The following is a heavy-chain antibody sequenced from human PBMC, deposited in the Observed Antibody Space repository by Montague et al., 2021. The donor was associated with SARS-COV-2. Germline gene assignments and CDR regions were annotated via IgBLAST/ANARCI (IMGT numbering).Heavy chain of an antibody. CDR2: IDWDGDK. V-gene: IGHV2-70*11. D-gene: IGHD1-26*01. Sequence: PALVKPTQTLTLTCTFSGFSLSTSGMCMTWIRQPPGKALEWPARIDWDGDKYYNTSLKSRLTISKDTSKNLVVLTMTNMDPVDTATYYCARGPSDTYYYNGMDPWGQGALVTVSS. CDR1: GFSLSTSGMC. J-gene: IGHJ5*02. CDR3: ARGPSDTYYYNGMDP.